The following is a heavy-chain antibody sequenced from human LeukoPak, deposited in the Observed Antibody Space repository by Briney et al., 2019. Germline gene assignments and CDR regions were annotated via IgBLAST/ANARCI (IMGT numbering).Heavy chain of an antibody. CDR2: INQDGSEK. Sequence: GGSLRLSCAASGTTFDSHYMTWVRQTPEKGLEWVANINQDGSEKNYVDSVKSRFTMSRDNAKKSLYLQMNSLRAEDTAVYYCASAAGWESAYWGQGTLVTVSS. CDR3: ASAAGWESAY. CDR1: GTTFDSHY. V-gene: IGHV3-7*01. D-gene: IGHD1-26*01. J-gene: IGHJ4*02.